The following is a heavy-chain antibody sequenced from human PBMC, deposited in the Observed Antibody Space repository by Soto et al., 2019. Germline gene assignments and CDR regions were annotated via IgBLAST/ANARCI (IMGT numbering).Heavy chain of an antibody. CDR1: GGSISSGGYY. V-gene: IGHV4-31*03. CDR3: ARDRVPYYDILTGVAPPYYFDY. Sequence: QVQLQESGPGLVKPSQTLSLTCTVSGGSISSGGYYWSWIRQHPGKGLEWIGYIYYSGSTNYNPSLKSRVTISVDTSKNQFSLKLSSVTAADTAVYYCARDRVPYYDILTGVAPPYYFDYWGQGTLVTVSS. D-gene: IGHD3-9*01. J-gene: IGHJ4*02. CDR2: IYYSGST.